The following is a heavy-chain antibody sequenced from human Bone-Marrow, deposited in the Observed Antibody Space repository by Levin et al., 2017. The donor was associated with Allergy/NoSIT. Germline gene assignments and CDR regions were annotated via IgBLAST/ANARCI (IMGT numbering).Heavy chain of an antibody. Sequence: SVKVSCKASGGSFSSYPINWVRQAPGQGLEWMGRIIPMPGITNYTQNFQERVTITADRSTSTAYMELSSLSSEDTAVYYCARAFYYDSSGNYRSAFDLWGQGTRVTVSS. CDR2: IIPMPGIT. J-gene: IGHJ3*01. D-gene: IGHD3-22*01. CDR1: GGSFSSYP. CDR3: ARAFYYDSSGNYRSAFDL. V-gene: IGHV1-69*04.